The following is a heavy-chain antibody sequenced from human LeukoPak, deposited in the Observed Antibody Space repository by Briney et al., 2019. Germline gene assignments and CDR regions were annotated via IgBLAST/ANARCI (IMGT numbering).Heavy chain of an antibody. V-gene: IGHV3-21*01. CDR2: ISTSSSYI. CDR1: GFTFSRYS. J-gene: IGHJ4*02. Sequence: GGSLRLSCAASGFTFSRYSMNWVRQAPGKGLEWVPFISTSSSYIYYVDSVKGRFTISRDNAKNSLYLQMNSLRAEDTAVYYCTRDEDFYSSSSDYWGQGTLVTVSS. D-gene: IGHD6-6*01. CDR3: TRDEDFYSSSSDY.